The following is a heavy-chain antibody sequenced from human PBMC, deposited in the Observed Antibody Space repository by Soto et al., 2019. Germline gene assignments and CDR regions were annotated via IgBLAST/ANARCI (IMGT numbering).Heavy chain of an antibody. CDR3: ARDGRIRRPDWYFDL. D-gene: IGHD2-15*01. J-gene: IGHJ2*01. CDR2: ISRSGSTI. CDR1: GLTFSSYE. Sequence: LRLSCAASGLTFSSYEMTWVRQAPGKGLEWVSYISRSGSTIYYADSVKGRVTISRDNAKNSLYLQMNSLRAEDTAVYYCARDGRIRRPDWYFDLWGRGTLVTVSS. V-gene: IGHV3-48*03.